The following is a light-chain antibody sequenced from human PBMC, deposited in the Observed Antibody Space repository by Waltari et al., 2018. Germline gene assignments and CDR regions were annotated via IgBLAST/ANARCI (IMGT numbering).Light chain of an antibody. Sequence: QSALTQPPPASGPPGQSATSSCTGTSSDAGGYTDVSWYQQYPGKAPKLMIYEVSKRPSGVPDRFSGSKSGNTASLTVSGLQAEDEADYYCSSYAGSNNLVVFGGGTKLTVL. J-gene: IGLJ2*01. CDR3: SSYAGSNNLVV. V-gene: IGLV2-8*01. CDR2: EVS. CDR1: SSDAGGYTD.